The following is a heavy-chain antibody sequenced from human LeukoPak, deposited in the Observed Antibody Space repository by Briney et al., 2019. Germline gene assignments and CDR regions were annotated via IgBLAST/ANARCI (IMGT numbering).Heavy chain of an antibody. J-gene: IGHJ5*01. CDR1: GGSISSSSYY. CDR3: ARSPSGYYLRWFDS. V-gene: IGHV4-39*01. D-gene: IGHD3-22*01. CDR2: IYYSGST. Sequence: SETLSLTCTVSGGSISSSSYYWGWIRQPPGKGLEWIGSIYYSGSTYYNPSLKSRVTISVDTSKNQFSLKLSSVTAADTAVYYCARSPSGYYLRWFDSWGQGTLVTVSS.